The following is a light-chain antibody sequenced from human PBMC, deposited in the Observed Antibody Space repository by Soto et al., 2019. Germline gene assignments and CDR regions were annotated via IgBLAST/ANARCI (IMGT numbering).Light chain of an antibody. V-gene: IGKV1-39*01. CDR2: GAS. CDR3: QQTDTIPRT. J-gene: IGKJ1*01. CDR1: QSIASR. Sequence: DIQMTQSPSSLSASVGDRVTITCLASQSIASRLNWYQQKPGSAPKLLIYGASTLESGVPSRFSGSGSGTDFTLTVSSLQVEDFATYYCQQTDTIPRTFGQGTKVDI.